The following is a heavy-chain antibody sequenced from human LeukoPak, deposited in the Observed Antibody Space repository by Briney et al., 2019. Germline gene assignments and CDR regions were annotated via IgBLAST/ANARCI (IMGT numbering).Heavy chain of an antibody. Sequence: GGSLRLSCAASGFTFSSYAMSWVRQAPGKGLEWVSAISGSGGSTYYADSVKGRFTISRDNSKNTLYLQMNSLRVEDTAVYYCTTGPFNMRLDGTFDYWGQGTLVTVSS. CDR2: ISGSGGST. CDR3: TTGPFNMRLDGTFDY. CDR1: GFTFSSYA. J-gene: IGHJ4*02. V-gene: IGHV3-23*01. D-gene: IGHD5-24*01.